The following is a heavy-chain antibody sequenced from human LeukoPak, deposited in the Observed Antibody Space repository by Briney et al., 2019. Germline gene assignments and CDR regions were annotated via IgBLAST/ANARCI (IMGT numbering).Heavy chain of an antibody. V-gene: IGHV3-9*01. D-gene: IGHD2-15*01. CDR2: ISWHGNQI. CDR1: GFIFDDYA. J-gene: IGHJ4*02. CDR3: ARHKNIGGYDN. Sequence: GRSLRLSCAASGFIFDDYAMHWVRQGPGKGLEWVAGISWHGNQIVYANSVKGRFTISRDNTKNSLYLQMNNLTVEDTAMYTCARHKNIGGYDNWGQGTLVTVSS.